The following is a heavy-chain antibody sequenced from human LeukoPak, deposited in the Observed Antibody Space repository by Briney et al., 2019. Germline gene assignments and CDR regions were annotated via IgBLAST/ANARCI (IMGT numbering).Heavy chain of an antibody. D-gene: IGHD6-19*01. V-gene: IGHV3-48*03. Sequence: GGSLRLSCAASGFTFSNYEINWVRQAPGKGLEWVSYISNSGSTIYYADSVRGRFTISRDNAKNSLYLQMNSLRAEDTAVYDCARGGVLAGFCDYWGQGTLVTVSS. J-gene: IGHJ4*02. CDR2: ISNSGSTI. CDR1: GFTFSNYE. CDR3: ARGGVLAGFCDY.